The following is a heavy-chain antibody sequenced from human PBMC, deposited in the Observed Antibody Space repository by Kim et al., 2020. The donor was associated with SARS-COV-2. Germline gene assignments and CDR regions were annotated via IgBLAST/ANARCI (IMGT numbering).Heavy chain of an antibody. Sequence: YADAVKCRFSISRDNSKNTLYLQMNSLRAEDTAVYYCAKDGDTAMDHYFDYWGQGTLVTVSS. CDR3: AKDGDTAMDHYFDY. J-gene: IGHJ4*02. V-gene: IGHV3-30*02. D-gene: IGHD5-18*01.